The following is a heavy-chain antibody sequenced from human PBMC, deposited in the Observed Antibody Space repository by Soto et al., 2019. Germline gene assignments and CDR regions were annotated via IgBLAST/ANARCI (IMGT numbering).Heavy chain of an antibody. V-gene: IGHV4-34*01. CDR3: ARXRNAAAGKRGLHFQFDY. CDR2: ITHSGSRNYNPSLKSSGST. D-gene: IGHD6-13*01. J-gene: IGHJ4*02. Sequence: PSETLSLTCAVYGGSFSPYYWRWIRQPPGQGLEWIGEITHSGSRNYNPSLKSSGSTNYNPSLKSRVTISVDTSKNQSALKLSSVTAADTALYYCARXRNAAAGKRGLHFQFDYCGQGTLVRVSS. CDR1: GGSFSPYY.